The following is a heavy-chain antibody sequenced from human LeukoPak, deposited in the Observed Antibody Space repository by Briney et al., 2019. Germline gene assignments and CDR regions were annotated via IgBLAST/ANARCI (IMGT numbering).Heavy chain of an antibody. Sequence: GRSLRLSCAASGFTFSSYAMHWVRQAPGKGLEWVAVISYDGSNKYYEDSVKGRFTVSRDNTGKSLYLQMDGLRPEDTAVYYCAREGYTYGHGVDFWGQGTLVTVSS. D-gene: IGHD5-18*01. CDR2: ISYDGSNK. V-gene: IGHV3-30*14. CDR3: AREGYTYGHGVDF. J-gene: IGHJ4*02. CDR1: GFTFSSYA.